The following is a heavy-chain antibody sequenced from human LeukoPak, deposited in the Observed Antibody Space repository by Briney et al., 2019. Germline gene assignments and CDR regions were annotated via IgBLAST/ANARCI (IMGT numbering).Heavy chain of an antibody. CDR3: ARDPTTVTTLPYYFGF. CDR1: GGSFSGYH. Sequence: PSETLSLTCAVHGGSFSGYHWNWIRQSPEKGLEWTGEINERGRTNYNPSLKSRVSLSVDTSRKEFSLKLSAVTAADTAVYYCARDPTTVTTLPYYFGFWGQGTLVTVSS. V-gene: IGHV4-34*01. J-gene: IGHJ4*02. CDR2: INERGRT. D-gene: IGHD4-17*01.